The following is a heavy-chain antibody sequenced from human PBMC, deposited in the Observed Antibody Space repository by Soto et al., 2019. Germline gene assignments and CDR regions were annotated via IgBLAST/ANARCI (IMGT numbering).Heavy chain of an antibody. V-gene: IGHV3-21*01. CDR2: ISSSSSYI. CDR3: ARVPHESIAARPPQSDY. J-gene: IGHJ4*02. Sequence: GGSLRLSCAASGFTFSSYSMNWVRQAPGKGLEWVSSISSSSSYIYYADSVKGRFTISRDNAKNSLYLQMNSLRAEDTAVYECARVPHESIAARPPQSDYWGQGTLVTVSS. D-gene: IGHD6-6*01. CDR1: GFTFSSYS.